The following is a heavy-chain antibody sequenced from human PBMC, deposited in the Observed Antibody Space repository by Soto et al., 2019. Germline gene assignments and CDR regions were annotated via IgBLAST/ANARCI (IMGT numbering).Heavy chain of an antibody. CDR3: ARDAVPAAAYYYGMDV. J-gene: IGHJ6*02. D-gene: IGHD2-2*01. CDR2: IWYDGSNK. V-gene: IGHV3-33*01. Sequence: QVQLVESGGGVVQPGRSLRLSCAASGFTFSSYGIHWVRQAPGKGLEWVAVIWYDGSNKYYADSVKGRFTISRDNSKNTLYLQMNSLRAEDTAVYYCARDAVPAAAYYYGMDVWGQGTTVTVSS. CDR1: GFTFSSYG.